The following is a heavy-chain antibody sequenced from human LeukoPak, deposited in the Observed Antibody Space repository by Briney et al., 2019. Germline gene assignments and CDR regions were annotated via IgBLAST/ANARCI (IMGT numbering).Heavy chain of an antibody. J-gene: IGHJ4*02. CDR1: GGSISSYY. Sequence: SETLSLTCTVSGGSISSYYWSWIRQPPGKGLEWIGYIYYSGSTNYNPSLKSRVTISVDTSKNQFSLKLSSVTAADTAVCYCARVWFGELIVDYWGQGTLVTVSS. V-gene: IGHV4-59*01. CDR2: IYYSGST. D-gene: IGHD3-10*01. CDR3: ARVWFGELIVDY.